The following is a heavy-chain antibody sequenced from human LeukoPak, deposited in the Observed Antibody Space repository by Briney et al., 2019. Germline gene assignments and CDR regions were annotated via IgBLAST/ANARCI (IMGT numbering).Heavy chain of an antibody. V-gene: IGHV4-39*01. Sequence: SETLSLTCTVSGGSISGSSFYWGWIRQPPGKGLEWIGSIYYGGSTHYNPSLQSRVTISIDTSKNRFSMRLSSVTAADTALYYCARPYGTTWRWGQGTLVTVSS. CDR2: IYYGGST. J-gene: IGHJ4*02. D-gene: IGHD4/OR15-4a*01. CDR3: ARPYGTTWR. CDR1: GGSISGSSFY.